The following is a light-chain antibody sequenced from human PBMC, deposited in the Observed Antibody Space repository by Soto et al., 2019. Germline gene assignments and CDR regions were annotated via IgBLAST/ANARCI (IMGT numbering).Light chain of an antibody. Sequence: DIVLTQSPGTLSLSPGEGATLSCRASQSLSNVFLAWYQQKPGQAPRLLIYGASRRATGIPDRFSGNGSGTDFTLTISRLEPEDFAVYFCHQYATSPYTFGQGTKLEIK. CDR2: GAS. J-gene: IGKJ2*01. V-gene: IGKV3-20*01. CDR3: HQYATSPYT. CDR1: QSLSNVF.